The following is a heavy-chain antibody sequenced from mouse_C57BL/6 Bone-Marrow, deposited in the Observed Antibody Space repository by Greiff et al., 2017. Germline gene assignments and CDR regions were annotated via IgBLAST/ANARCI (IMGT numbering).Heavy chain of an antibody. CDR2: ISDGGSYT. Sequence: EVKLMESGGGLVKPGGSLKLSCAASGFTFSSYAMSWVRQTPEKRLEWVATISDGGSYTDYPDNVKGGFTISRANTKNNLYLQMSQLKSEDTAMYYFARDRDYYSNSLFSYCGQGTLVTVSA. J-gene: IGHJ3*01. CDR1: GFTFSSYA. D-gene: IGHD1-1*01. V-gene: IGHV5-4*01. CDR3: ARDRDYYSNSLFSY.